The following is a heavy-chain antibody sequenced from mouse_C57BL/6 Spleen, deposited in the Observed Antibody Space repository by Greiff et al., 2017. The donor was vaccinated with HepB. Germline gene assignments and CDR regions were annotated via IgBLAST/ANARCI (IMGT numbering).Heavy chain of an antibody. Sequence: DVMLVESGGGLVQPGGSLKLSCAASGFTFSDYYMYWVRQTPEKRLEWVAYISNGGGSTYYPDTVKGRFTISRDNAKNTLYLQMSRLKSEDTAMYYCARQDWLYYAMDYWGQGTSVTVSS. J-gene: IGHJ4*01. V-gene: IGHV5-12*01. CDR1: GFTFSDYY. D-gene: IGHD4-1*01. CDR2: ISNGGGST. CDR3: ARQDWLYYAMDY.